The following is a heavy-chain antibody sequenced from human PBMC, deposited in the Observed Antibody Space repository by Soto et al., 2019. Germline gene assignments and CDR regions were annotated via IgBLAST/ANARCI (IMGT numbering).Heavy chain of an antibody. CDR3: ARWAPRIVGATGYGMDV. Sequence: TLSLTCTVSGYSISSNNNYWSWIRQPPGEGLEWIGFISYSGTTSYSPSLKSRVAISLDTSKNQFSLSLNSATPEDTAVYYCARWAPRIVGATGYGMDVWGQGTTVTVSS. V-gene: IGHV4-30-4*01. D-gene: IGHD1-26*01. CDR2: ISYSGTT. J-gene: IGHJ6*02. CDR1: GYSISSNNNY.